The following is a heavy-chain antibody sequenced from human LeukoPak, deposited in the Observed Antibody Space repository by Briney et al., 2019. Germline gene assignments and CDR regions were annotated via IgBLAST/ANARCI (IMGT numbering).Heavy chain of an antibody. CDR1: GFTFSSYS. CDR2: ISSIGSYI. J-gene: IGHJ4*02. Sequence: GGSLRLSCAASGFTFSSYSMNWVRQAPGKGLEWVSSISSIGSYIYYADSVKGRFTISRDNAKNSLYLQMNSLRAEDTAVYYCARDYGKSGRIDSSFGYWGQGSLVTVSS. CDR3: ARDYGKSGRIDSSFGY. V-gene: IGHV3-21*01. D-gene: IGHD6-13*01.